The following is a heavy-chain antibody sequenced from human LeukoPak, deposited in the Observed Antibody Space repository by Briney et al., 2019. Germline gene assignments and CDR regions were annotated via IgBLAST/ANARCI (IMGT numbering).Heavy chain of an antibody. CDR3: ASAVVVTASPYYFDY. V-gene: IGHV3-21*01. CDR1: GFTFSSYS. D-gene: IGHD2-21*02. CDR2: ISSSGSYI. J-gene: IGHJ4*02. Sequence: GGSLRLSCAASGFTFSSYSMNWVGQAPGKGLEWVSSISSSGSYIYYADSVKGRFTISRDNAKNSLYLHMNSLRAEDTAVYYCASAVVVTASPYYFDYWGQGTLVTVSS.